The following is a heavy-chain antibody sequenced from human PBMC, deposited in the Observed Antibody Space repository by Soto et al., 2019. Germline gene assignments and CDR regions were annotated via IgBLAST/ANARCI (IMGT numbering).Heavy chain of an antibody. Sequence: PGGSLRLSCAASGFIFSDHSMNWVRQAPGKGLEWVSYIRTSSSTIYYADSVKGRFTISRDNAKNSLYLRMNSLRDEDTAVYYCARINEAPSAYWGLGTLVTVSS. J-gene: IGHJ4*02. V-gene: IGHV3-48*02. CDR3: ARINEAPSAY. CDR1: GFIFSDHS. CDR2: IRTSSSTI.